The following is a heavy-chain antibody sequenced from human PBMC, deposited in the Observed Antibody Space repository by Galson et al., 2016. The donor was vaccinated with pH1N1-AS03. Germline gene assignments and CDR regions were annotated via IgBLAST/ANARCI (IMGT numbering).Heavy chain of an antibody. CDR2: IHYSGIT. J-gene: IGHJ4*02. Sequence: SETLSLTCSVSGGSIRINHWSWIRQPPGKGLEWLGDIHYSGITDYNPSLKSRVAISVDTSKNQFSLRLSSVTAADTAFYYCARFQTVGGKFDFWGRGAQVTVSS. V-gene: IGHV4-59*12. D-gene: IGHD4-11*01. CDR1: GGSIRINH. CDR3: ARFQTVGGKFDF.